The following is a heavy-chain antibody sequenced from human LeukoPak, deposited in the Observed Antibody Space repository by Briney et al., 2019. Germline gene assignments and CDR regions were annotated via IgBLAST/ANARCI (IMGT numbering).Heavy chain of an antibody. D-gene: IGHD2-15*01. J-gene: IGHJ5*02. CDR2: ISAYNGNT. V-gene: IGHV1-18*01. Sequence: GASVKVSCKASGYTFTSYGISRVRQAPGQGLEWMGWISAYNGNTNYAQKLQGRVTMTTDTSTSTAYMELRSLRSDDTAVYYCARDSATPQRGPWFDPWGQGTLVTVSS. CDR1: GYTFTSYG. CDR3: ARDSATPQRGPWFDP.